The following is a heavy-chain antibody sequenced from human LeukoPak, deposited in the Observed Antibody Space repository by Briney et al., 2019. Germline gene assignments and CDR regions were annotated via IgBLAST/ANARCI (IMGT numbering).Heavy chain of an antibody. J-gene: IGHJ5*02. CDR2: IIPIFGTA. CDR1: GGTFSSYA. D-gene: IGHD3-22*01. V-gene: IGHV1-69*05. Sequence: GASVKVSCKASGGTFSSYAISWVRQAPGQGLEWMGGIIPIFGTANYAQKFQGRVTITTDESTSTAYMELSSLRPEDTAVYYCARVHQIVTYYYDSSGYYWFDPWGQGTLVTVSS. CDR3: ARVHQIVTYYYDSSGYYWFDP.